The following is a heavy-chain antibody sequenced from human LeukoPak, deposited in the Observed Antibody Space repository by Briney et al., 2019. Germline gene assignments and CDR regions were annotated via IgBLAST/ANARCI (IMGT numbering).Heavy chain of an antibody. CDR3: ARDPPKYCSSTSCFY. CDR2: ISYDGSNK. J-gene: IGHJ4*02. CDR1: GFTFSSYA. D-gene: IGHD2-2*01. V-gene: IGHV3-30-3*01. Sequence: GGSLRLSCAASGFTFSSYAMHWVRQAPGKGLEWVAVISYDGSNKYYADSVKGRFTISRDNSKNTLYLQMNSLRAEDTAVYYCARDPPKYCSSTSCFYWGQGTLVTVSS.